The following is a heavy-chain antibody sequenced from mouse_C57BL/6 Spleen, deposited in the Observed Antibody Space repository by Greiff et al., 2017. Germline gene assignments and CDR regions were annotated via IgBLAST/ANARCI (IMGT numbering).Heavy chain of an antibody. Sequence: QVQLQQPGAELVKPGASVKLSCKASGYTFTSSWMHWVKQRPGQGLEWIGMIHPNSGSTNYNEKFKSKATLTVDKSSSTAYMQLSSLTSEDSAVYYCARGGYYGSSGWYFDVWGTGTTVTVSS. CDR2: IHPNSGST. CDR3: ARGGYYGSSGWYFDV. CDR1: GYTFTSSW. D-gene: IGHD1-1*01. V-gene: IGHV1-64*01. J-gene: IGHJ1*03.